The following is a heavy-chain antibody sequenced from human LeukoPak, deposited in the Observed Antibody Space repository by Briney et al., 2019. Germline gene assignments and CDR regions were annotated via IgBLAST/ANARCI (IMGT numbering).Heavy chain of an antibody. CDR2: IYHSGST. J-gene: IGHJ4*02. CDR3: ARDQVTAAGTGGLGY. D-gene: IGHD6-13*01. V-gene: IGHV4-30-2*01. Sequence: PSETLSLTCAVSGGSISSGGYSWSWIRQPPGKGLEWIGYIYHSGSTYYNPSLKSRVTISVDRSKNQFSLKLSSVTAADTAVYFCARDQVTAAGTGGLGYWGQGTLVTVSS. CDR1: GGSISSGGYS.